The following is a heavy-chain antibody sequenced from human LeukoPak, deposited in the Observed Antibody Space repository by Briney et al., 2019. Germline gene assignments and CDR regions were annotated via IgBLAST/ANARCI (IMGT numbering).Heavy chain of an antibody. D-gene: IGHD6-19*01. V-gene: IGHV4-4*02. CDR3: ARHSSGWY. J-gene: IGHJ4*02. CDR1: GGSISSSNW. Sequence: SGTLSLTCAVSGGSISSSNWWSWVRQPPGKGLEWIGSIYYSGSTYYNPSLKSRVTISVDTSKNQFSLKLSSVTAADTAVYYCARHSSGWYGGQGTLVTVSS. CDR2: IYYSGST.